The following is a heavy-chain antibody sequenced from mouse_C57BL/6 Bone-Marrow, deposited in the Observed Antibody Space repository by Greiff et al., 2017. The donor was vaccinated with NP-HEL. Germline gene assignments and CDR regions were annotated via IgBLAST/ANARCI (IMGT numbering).Heavy chain of an antibody. CDR1: GFTFRSYA. D-gene: IGHD2-4*01. CDR2: ISDGGSYT. J-gene: IGHJ2*01. CDR3: ARDTMITTGFDY. Sequence: EVQVVESGGGLVKPGGSLKLSCAASGFTFRSYAMSWVRQTPEKRLEWVATISDGGSYTYYPDNVKGRFTISRDNAKNNLYLQMSHLKSDDTAMYYCARDTMITTGFDYWGQGTTLTVSS. V-gene: IGHV5-4*01.